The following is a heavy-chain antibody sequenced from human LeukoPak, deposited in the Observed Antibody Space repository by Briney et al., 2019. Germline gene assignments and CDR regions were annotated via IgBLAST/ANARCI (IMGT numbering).Heavy chain of an antibody. J-gene: IGHJ6*03. V-gene: IGHV3-23*01. D-gene: IGHD6-6*01. CDR3: AKEKFGKYSSSSRGYMDV. CDR1: GFTFSSYA. Sequence: GGSLRLSCAASGFTFSSYAMSWVRQAPGKGLEWVSAISGSGGSTYYEDSLKGRFTISRDNSKNTLYLQMNSLRAEDTAVYYCAKEKFGKYSSSSRGYMDVWGKGTTVTVSS. CDR2: ISGSGGST.